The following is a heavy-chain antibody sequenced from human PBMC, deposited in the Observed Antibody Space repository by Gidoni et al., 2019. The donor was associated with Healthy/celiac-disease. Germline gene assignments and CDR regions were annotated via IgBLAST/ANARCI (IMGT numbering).Heavy chain of an antibody. V-gene: IGHV3-30*18. CDR3: AKGHFDY. CDR2: ISYDGSNK. CDR1: GFTFSSYG. Sequence: QVQLVESGGGVVQPGWSLRLSCAASGFTFSSYGMHWVRQAPGKGLEWVAVISYDGSNKYYADSVKGRFTISRDNSKNTLYLQMNSLRAEDTAVYYCAKGHFDYWGQGTLVTVSS. J-gene: IGHJ4*02.